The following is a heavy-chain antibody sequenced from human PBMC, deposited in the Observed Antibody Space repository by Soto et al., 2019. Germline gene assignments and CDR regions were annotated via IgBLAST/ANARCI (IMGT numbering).Heavy chain of an antibody. J-gene: IGHJ4*02. CDR2: IDPSDSYT. CDR3: AHRHNSGWNCFDY. CDR1: GYSFTGYW. Sequence: GEALKISCKGSGYSFTGYWISWVRQMPGKGLEWVGRIDPSDSYTNYSPSFQGHVTISADKSISTAYLQWSSLKASDTATYFCAHRHNSGWNCFDYWGQGTLVTVSS. V-gene: IGHV5-10-1*01. D-gene: IGHD6-19*01.